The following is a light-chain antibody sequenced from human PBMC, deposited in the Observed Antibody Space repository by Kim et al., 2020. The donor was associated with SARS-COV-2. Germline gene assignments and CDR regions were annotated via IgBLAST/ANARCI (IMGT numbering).Light chain of an antibody. J-gene: IGKJ2*01. Sequence: ASLSVCPGERATPACRASQSVSSNLAWYQQKPGQAPRLLIYGASTRATGIPARFSGSGSGTEFTLTISSLQSEDFAVYYCQLPRGTFGQGTKLEI. CDR3: QLPRGT. V-gene: IGKV3-15*01. CDR2: GAS. CDR1: QSVSSN.